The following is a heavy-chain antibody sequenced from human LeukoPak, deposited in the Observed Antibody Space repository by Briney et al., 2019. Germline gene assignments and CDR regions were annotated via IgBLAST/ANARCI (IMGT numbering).Heavy chain of an antibody. CDR2: IYHSGST. CDR3: AREAPEGDYYDSSGYLKL. J-gene: IGHJ4*02. CDR1: GYSISSGYY. D-gene: IGHD3-22*01. Sequence: PSETLSLTCTVSGYSISSGYYWGWIRQPPGQGLEWIGSIYHSGSTYYNPSLKSRVTISVDTSKNQFSLKLSSVTAADTAVYYCAREAPEGDYYDSSGYLKLWGQGTLVTVSS. V-gene: IGHV4-38-2*02.